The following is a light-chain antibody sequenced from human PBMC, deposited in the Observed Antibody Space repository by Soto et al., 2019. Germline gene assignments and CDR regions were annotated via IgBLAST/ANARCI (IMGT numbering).Light chain of an antibody. CDR1: SSDVGSYNL. CDR2: EVS. V-gene: IGLV2-23*02. Sequence: ALTQPASVSGSPGQSITISCTGTSSDVGSYNLVSWYQHHPGKAPKLMIYEVSKRPSGVSNRFSGSKSGNTASLTISGLQAEDEADYYCCSYAGSSTFPYVFGTGTKVTVL. CDR3: CSYAGSSTFPYV. J-gene: IGLJ1*01.